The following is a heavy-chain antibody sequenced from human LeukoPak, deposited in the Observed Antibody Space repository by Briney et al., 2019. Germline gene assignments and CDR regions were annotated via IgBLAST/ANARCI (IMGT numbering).Heavy chain of an antibody. CDR2: IYYSGST. CDR1: GGSVSSGSYY. Sequence: SETLSLTCTVSGGSVSSGSYYWSWIRQPPGKGLEWIGYIYYSGSTNYNPSLKSRVTISVDTSKNQFSLRLSSVTAADTAVYYCARDMGGADYGFYWGQGTLVTVSS. D-gene: IGHD4-17*01. V-gene: IGHV4-61*01. J-gene: IGHJ4*02. CDR3: ARDMGGADYGFY.